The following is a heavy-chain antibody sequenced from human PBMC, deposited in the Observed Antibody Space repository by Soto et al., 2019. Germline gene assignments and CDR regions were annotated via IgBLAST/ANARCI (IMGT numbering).Heavy chain of an antibody. J-gene: IGHJ4*02. V-gene: IGHV4-59*01. D-gene: IGHD2-15*01. CDR3: AREGGGGCSGGSCYGL. CDR1: GGSISSYY. Sequence: PSETLSLTCTVSGGSISSYYWSWIRQPPGKGLEWIGYIYYSGSTNYNPSLKSRVTISVDTSKNQFSLKLSSVTAADTAVYYCAREGGGGCSGGSCYGLWGQGTLVTVSS. CDR2: IYYSGST.